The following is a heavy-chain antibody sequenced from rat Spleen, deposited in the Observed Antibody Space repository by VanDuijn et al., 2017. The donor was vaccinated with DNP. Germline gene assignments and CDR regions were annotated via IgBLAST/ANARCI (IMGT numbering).Heavy chain of an antibody. J-gene: IGHJ2*01. CDR3: ARWVRYFDS. CDR2: INSAGST. Sequence: EVQLQESGPGLVKSSQSLSLTCSVSGYSIASSHRWNWIREFPGNKLEWMGYINSAGSTNYNPSLKSRFSIIRDKSKNQFFLHLNSVTTEDTATYYCARWVRYFDSWGQGVMVTVSS. D-gene: IGHD1-1*01. CDR1: GYSIASSHR. V-gene: IGHV3-3*01.